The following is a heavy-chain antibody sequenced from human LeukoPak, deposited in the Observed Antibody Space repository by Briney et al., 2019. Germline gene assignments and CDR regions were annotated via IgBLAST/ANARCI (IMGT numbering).Heavy chain of an antibody. CDR2: INAGNGNT. CDR3: ARISITMVRGVKDAFDI. CDR1: GYTFTSYA. J-gene: IGHJ3*02. D-gene: IGHD3-10*01. Sequence: GASVKVSCKASGYTFTSYAMHWVRQAPGQRLEWMGWINAGNGNTKYSQKFQGRVTITRDTSASTAYMELSSLRSEDTAVYYCARISITMVRGVKDAFDIWGQGTMVTVSS. V-gene: IGHV1-3*01.